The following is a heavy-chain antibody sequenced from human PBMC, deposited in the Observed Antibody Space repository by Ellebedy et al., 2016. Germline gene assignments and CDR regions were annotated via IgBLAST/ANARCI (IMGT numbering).Heavy chain of an antibody. D-gene: IGHD4-17*01. CDR1: GFTFSSYA. J-gene: IGHJ5*02. CDR2: ISYDGSNK. V-gene: IGHV3-30-3*01. CDR3: ARDRPPLRVTTNNWFDP. Sequence: GGSLRLSXAASGFTFSSYAMHWVRQAPGKGLEWVAVISYDGSNKYYADSVKGRFTISRDNSKNTLYLQMNSLRAEDTAVYYCARDRPPLRVTTNNWFDPWGQGTLVTVSS.